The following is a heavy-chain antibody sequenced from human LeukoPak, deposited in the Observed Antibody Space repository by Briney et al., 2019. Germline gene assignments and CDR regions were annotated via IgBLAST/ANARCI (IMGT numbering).Heavy chain of an antibody. J-gene: IGHJ4*02. CDR1: GGSISSSDYY. CDR2: IYYSGST. V-gene: IGHV4-39*07. CDR3: ARDAYSSGHWDYFDY. D-gene: IGHD6-25*01. Sequence: SETLSLTCTVSGGSISSSDYYWGWIRQPPGRGLEWIGSIYYSGSTYYNPSLASRVSMSIDTSKNQFSLKLNSVTAADTAVYYCARDAYSSGHWDYFDYWGQGTLVTVSS.